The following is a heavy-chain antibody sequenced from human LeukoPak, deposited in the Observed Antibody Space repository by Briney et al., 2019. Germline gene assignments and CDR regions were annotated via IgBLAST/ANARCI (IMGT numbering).Heavy chain of an antibody. D-gene: IGHD4-23*01. CDR2: ISYDGSNK. CDR1: GFTLGAYA. CDR3: ARDFWATVVTAGPDF. J-gene: IGHJ4*02. V-gene: IGHV3-30-3*01. Sequence: GGSLRLSCAASGFTLGAYAMHWVRQAPGKGLEWVAFISYDGSNKYYADSVKGRFTISRDNSKNTLYLQMDSLTVEDTAVYCCARDFWATVVTAGPDFWGQGTLVTVSS.